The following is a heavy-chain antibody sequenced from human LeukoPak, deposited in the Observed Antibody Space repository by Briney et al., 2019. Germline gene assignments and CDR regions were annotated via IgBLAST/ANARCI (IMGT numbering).Heavy chain of an antibody. CDR3: ARGLARTSMVTRGGVRFDY. CDR2: INPNSGGT. Sequence: ASVKVSCKASGYTFTGYYMHWVRQAPGQGLEWMGWINPNSGGTNYAQKFQGRVTMTRNTSISTAYMELSSLRSEDTAVYYCARGLARTSMVTRGGVRFDYWGQGTLVTVSS. D-gene: IGHD5-18*01. CDR1: GYTFTGYY. J-gene: IGHJ4*02. V-gene: IGHV1-2*02.